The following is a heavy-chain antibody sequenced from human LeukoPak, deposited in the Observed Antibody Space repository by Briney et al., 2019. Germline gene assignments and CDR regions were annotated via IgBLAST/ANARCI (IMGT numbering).Heavy chain of an antibody. CDR1: GDSIISYY. J-gene: IGHJ4*02. CDR2: IYHSGST. V-gene: IGHV4-59*01. Sequence: PSETLSLTCTVSGDSIISYYWSWIRQPPGKGLEWIGYIYHSGSTNYNPSLKSQVTISADTSKDQFSLKLASVTAADTAVYYCATGYSSTWYYFDYWGQGTLVTVSS. D-gene: IGHD6-13*01. CDR3: ATGYSSTWYYFDY.